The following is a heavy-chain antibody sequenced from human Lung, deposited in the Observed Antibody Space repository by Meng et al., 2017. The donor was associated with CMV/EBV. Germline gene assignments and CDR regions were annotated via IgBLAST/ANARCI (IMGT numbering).Heavy chain of an antibody. CDR2: IYPGDSDT. CDR1: GYSFTSYW. CDR3: ARHMGVATSYGMDV. V-gene: IGHV5-51*01. J-gene: IGHJ6*02. Sequence: GGSXRLXCKGSGYSFTSYWIGWVRQMPGKGLEWMGIIYPGDSDTRYSPSFQGQVTISADKSISTAYLQWSSLKASDTAMYYCARHMGVATSYGMDVWGQGTTVTVSS. D-gene: IGHD5-12*01.